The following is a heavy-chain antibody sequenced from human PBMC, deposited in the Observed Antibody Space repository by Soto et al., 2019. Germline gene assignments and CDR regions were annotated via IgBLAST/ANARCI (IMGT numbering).Heavy chain of an antibody. CDR2: IYYSGST. CDR1: GGSISSGDYY. Sequence: QVQLQESGPGLVRPSQTLSLTCTVSGGSISSGDYYWSWIRQPPGKGLEWIGLIYYSGSTHYNPSLKSPPIISVTTSTKHSSQNLSSATPASTAVSYCAIYFKRYCSSPRPLEFWGQGTLVTVSS. D-gene: IGHD6-6*01. V-gene: IGHV4-30-4*01. J-gene: IGHJ4*02. CDR3: AIYFKRYCSSPRPLEF.